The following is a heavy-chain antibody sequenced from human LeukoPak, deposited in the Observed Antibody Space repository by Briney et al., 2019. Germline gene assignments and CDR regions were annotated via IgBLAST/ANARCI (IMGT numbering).Heavy chain of an antibody. CDR3: ARDRITAVRGVKAYYYYMDV. CDR2: IYTSGST. J-gene: IGHJ6*03. CDR1: GGSISSGSYY. Sequence: SQTLSLTCTVSGGSISSGSYYWSWIRQPAGKGLEWIGRIYTSGSTNYNPSLKSRATISVDTSKNQFSLKLSSVTAADTAVYYCARDRITAVRGVKAYYYYMDVWGKGTTVTVSS. D-gene: IGHD3-10*01. V-gene: IGHV4-61*02.